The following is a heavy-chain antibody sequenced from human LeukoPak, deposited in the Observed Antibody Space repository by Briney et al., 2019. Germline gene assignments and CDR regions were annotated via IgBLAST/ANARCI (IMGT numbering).Heavy chain of an antibody. V-gene: IGHV3-21*01. CDR2: ISSSSSYI. Sequence: GRSLRLSCAASGFTFSSYSMNWVRQAPGKGLEWVSSISSSSSYILYAQSLRRRFTISRDTAKNSLYLQISSLRAEETAVYYCASSGADAFDIWGQGTMVTVSS. D-gene: IGHD6-19*01. CDR3: ASSGADAFDI. CDR1: GFTFSSYS. J-gene: IGHJ3*02.